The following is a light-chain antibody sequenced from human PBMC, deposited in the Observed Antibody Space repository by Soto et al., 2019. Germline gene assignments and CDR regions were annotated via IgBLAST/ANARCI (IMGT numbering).Light chain of an antibody. CDR3: TSYAGTDVHYV. J-gene: IGLJ1*01. CDR1: SSDVGYYNY. Sequence: QSVLTQPPSASGSPGQSVTISNTRTSSDVGYYNYVSWYQQYPGKAPKLLIYEVSKRPSGVPDRFSGSKSGNTASLTVSGLQAADEADYYCTSYAGTDVHYVFGTGTKVTVL. V-gene: IGLV2-8*01. CDR2: EVS.